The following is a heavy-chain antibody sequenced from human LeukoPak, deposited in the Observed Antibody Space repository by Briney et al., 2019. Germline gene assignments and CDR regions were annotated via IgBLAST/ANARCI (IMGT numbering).Heavy chain of an antibody. J-gene: IGHJ4*02. CDR2: INHSGNT. CDR1: GVSFSSYY. V-gene: IGHV4-34*01. Sequence: PSETLSLTCAVYGVSFSSYYWSWIRQPPGKGLEWVGEINHSGNTNYNPSLKSRVTISVDTSKNQFSLKLSSVTAADTAVYYCARDVGTTPTEGDYWGQGTLVTVSS. CDR3: ARDVGTTPTEGDY. D-gene: IGHD1-26*01.